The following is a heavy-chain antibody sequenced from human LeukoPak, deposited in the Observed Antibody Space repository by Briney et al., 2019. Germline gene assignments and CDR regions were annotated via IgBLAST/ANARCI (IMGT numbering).Heavy chain of an antibody. CDR3: ARVLAAHPRYYFDY. V-gene: IGHV3-21*01. D-gene: IGHD6-13*01. CDR1: GFTFSSYS. J-gene: IGHJ4*02. Sequence: GGSLRLSCAASGFTFSSYSMNWVRQAPGKGLEWVSSISSSSYIYYADSVKGRFTISRDNAKNSLYLQMNSLRAEDTAVYYCARVLAAHPRYYFDYWGQGTLVTVSS. CDR2: ISSSSYI.